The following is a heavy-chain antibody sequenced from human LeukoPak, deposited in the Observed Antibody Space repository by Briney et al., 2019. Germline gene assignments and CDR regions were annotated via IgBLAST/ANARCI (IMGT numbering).Heavy chain of an antibody. D-gene: IGHD6-13*01. J-gene: IGHJ4*02. Sequence: PGGSLRLSCAASGFTFSTYGMHWVRQAPGKGLEWVAFVRYDGHNIYYADSVRGRFTISRDNSKNTLYLQMNSLRVEDTFLYYCAKDAAPSSTWYFFDYWGQGTLVTVSS. V-gene: IGHV3-30*02. CDR3: AKDAAPSSTWYFFDY. CDR1: GFTFSTYG. CDR2: VRYDGHNI.